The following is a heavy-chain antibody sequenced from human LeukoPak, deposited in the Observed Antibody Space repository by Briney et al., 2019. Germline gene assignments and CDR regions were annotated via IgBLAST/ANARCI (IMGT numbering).Heavy chain of an antibody. J-gene: IGHJ5*02. CDR3: ARWFGANWFDP. CDR2: IYYSGST. V-gene: IGHV4-39*01. CDR1: GGSISSSSYY. Sequence: SETLSLTCTVSGGSISSSSYYWGWIRQPPGKGLEWIGSIYYSGSTYYNPSLKSRVTISVDTSKNQFSLKLSSVTAADTAVYYCARWFGANWFDPWGQGTLVTVSS. D-gene: IGHD3-10*01.